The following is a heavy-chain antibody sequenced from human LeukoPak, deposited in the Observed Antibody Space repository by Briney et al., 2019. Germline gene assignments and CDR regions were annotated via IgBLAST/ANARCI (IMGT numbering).Heavy chain of an antibody. V-gene: IGHV4-4*02. CDR1: GGSVTSTNW. J-gene: IGHJ4*02. CDR3: AREGGFYRPLDY. D-gene: IGHD3-3*01. CDR2: VHLDGRT. Sequence: SETLSLTCDVSGGSVTSTNWWTWVRQPPGKGLEWIVEVHLDGRTNYNSSLKRGIIMSVDLPENHISLKLTSVTAADTAFYYCAREGGFYRPLDYSGQGTLVTVSS.